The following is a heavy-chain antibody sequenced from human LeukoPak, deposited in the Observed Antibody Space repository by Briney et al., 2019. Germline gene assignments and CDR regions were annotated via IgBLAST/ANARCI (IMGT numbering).Heavy chain of an antibody. D-gene: IGHD2-2*01. CDR2: INTNTGNP. CDR3: ARDGFRHCSSTSCFDY. J-gene: IGHJ4*02. V-gene: IGHV7-4-1*02. CDR1: GYTFTSYA. Sequence: ASVKVSCKASGYTFTSYATNWVRQAPGQGLEWMGWINTNTGNPTYIQGFTGRFVFSLDTSVSTAYLQISSLKAEDTAVYYCARDGFRHCSSTSCFDYRGQGTLVTVSS.